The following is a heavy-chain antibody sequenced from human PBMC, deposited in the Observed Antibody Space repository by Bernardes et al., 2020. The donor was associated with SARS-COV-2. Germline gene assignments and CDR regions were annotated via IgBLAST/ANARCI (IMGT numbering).Heavy chain of an antibody. CDR1: GFSFSEYA. Sequence: VGSLRLSCEASGFSFSEYAMNWVRQAPGKGLEWLSYISSRSTTIYVADTVKGRFAISRDNAKNSVYLQMNSLRAEDTAVYYCARGRGAVAPMDHWGQGTLVTVSS. J-gene: IGHJ4*02. V-gene: IGHV3-48*01. D-gene: IGHD1-26*01. CDR2: ISSRSTTI. CDR3: ARGRGAVAPMDH.